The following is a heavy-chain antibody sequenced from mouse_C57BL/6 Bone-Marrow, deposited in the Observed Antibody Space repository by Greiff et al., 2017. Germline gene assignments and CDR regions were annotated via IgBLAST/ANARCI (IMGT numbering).Heavy chain of an antibody. CDR3: AKYGNYDWDAMDY. V-gene: IGHV1-7*01. CDR2: INPSSGYT. J-gene: IGHJ4*01. Sequence: VQVVESGAELAKPGASVKLSCKASGYTFTSYWMHWVKQRPGQGLEWIGYINPSSGYTKYNQKFKDKATLTADKSSSTAYMQLSSLTYEDSAVYYCAKYGNYDWDAMDYWGQGTSVTVSS. D-gene: IGHD2-10*02. CDR1: GYTFTSYW.